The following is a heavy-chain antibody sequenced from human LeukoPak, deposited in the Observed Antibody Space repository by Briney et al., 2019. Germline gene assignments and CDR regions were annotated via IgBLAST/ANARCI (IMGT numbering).Heavy chain of an antibody. D-gene: IGHD6-13*01. V-gene: IGHV3-30*04. J-gene: IGHJ4*02. CDR3: ARDRGSSSWYYFDY. Sequence: PGGSLRLSCAASGFIFSSYAMHWLRQAPGKGLEWVAVISYDGSNKYYADSVKGRFTISRDNSKNTLYLQMNSLRAEDTAVYYCARDRGSSSWYYFDYWGQGTLVTVSS. CDR2: ISYDGSNK. CDR1: GFIFSSYA.